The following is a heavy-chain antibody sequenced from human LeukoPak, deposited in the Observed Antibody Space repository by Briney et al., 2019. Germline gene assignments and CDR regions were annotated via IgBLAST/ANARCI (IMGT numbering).Heavy chain of an antibody. CDR3: ARRGGKYYYDSSGYSYAFDI. D-gene: IGHD3-22*01. J-gene: IGHJ3*02. CDR1: GFTVSSNY. V-gene: IGHV3-66*04. Sequence: PGGSLRLSCAASGFTVSSNYMSWVRQAPGKGLEWVSVIYSGGSTYYADSVKGRFTISRDNSKNTLYLQMNSLRAEDTAVYYCARRGGKYYYDSSGYSYAFDIWGQGTMVTVSS. CDR2: IYSGGST.